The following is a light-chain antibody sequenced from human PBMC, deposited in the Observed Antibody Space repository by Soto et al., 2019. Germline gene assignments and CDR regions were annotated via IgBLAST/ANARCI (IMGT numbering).Light chain of an antibody. V-gene: IGKV3-20*01. CDR2: GAS. J-gene: IGKJ1*01. Sequence: DIVLTQSPLSLPVIPGEPASISCRSSQSLQYSNGYNYLDWYQQKPGQAPRLLIYGASSRATGIPDRFSGSGSGTDFTLTISRLEPEDFAVYYCHQYGSSPATFGQGTKVDI. CDR1: QSLQYSNGYNY. CDR3: HQYGSSPAT.